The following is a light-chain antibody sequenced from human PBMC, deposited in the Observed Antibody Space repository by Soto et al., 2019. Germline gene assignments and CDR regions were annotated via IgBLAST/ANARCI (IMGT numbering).Light chain of an antibody. CDR1: QSVSSSY. V-gene: IGKV3-20*01. Sequence: ELVCAQSPVALSLSPGERATLSCRASQSVSSSYLAWYQQKPGQAPRLLIYGASNRATGIPDRFSGSGSGTDFTLTISRLETEDFAVYYCQQDGRSPRTVGQGTKVDIK. CDR2: GAS. J-gene: IGKJ1*01. CDR3: QQDGRSPRT.